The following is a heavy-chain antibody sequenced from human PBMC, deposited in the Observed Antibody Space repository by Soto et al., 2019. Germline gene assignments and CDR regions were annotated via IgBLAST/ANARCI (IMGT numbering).Heavy chain of an antibody. CDR2: INPSGGST. Sequence: ASVKVSCKASGYTFTSYYMHWVRQAPGQGLEWMGIINPSGGSTSYAQKFQGRVTMTRDTSTSTVYMELNGLNSDDTAVCFCATARRGTVSLLAAWGQGTLVTVSS. J-gene: IGHJ5*01. CDR1: GYTFTSYY. V-gene: IGHV1-46*01. CDR3: ATARRGTVSLLAA. D-gene: IGHD4-4*01.